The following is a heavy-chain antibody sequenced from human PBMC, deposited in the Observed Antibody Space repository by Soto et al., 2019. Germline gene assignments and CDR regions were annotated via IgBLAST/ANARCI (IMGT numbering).Heavy chain of an antibody. CDR1: DGSFSAYY. D-gene: IGHD6-19*01. Sequence: QVQLQQWGAGVLQPSETLSLTCAVYDGSFSAYYWSWIRQPPGKGLECIGEINHSGTTDYSPSLKSRVTISVDTSKNQFFLKLRSVTAADTAVYYCAIGTGYSSGPWGQGTLVTVSS. CDR3: AIGTGYSSGP. CDR2: INHSGTT. J-gene: IGHJ5*02. V-gene: IGHV4-34*01.